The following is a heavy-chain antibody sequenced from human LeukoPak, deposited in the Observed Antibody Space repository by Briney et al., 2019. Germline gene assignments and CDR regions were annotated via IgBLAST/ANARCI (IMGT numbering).Heavy chain of an antibody. J-gene: IGHJ4*02. V-gene: IGHV4-59*01. CDR1: GGSISSYY. Sequence: SETLSLTCTVSGGSISSYYWSWIRQPPGKGLEWIGYIYYSGSTNYNPSLKSRVTISVDTSKNQFSLKLSSVTAADTAVYYCARGFEYSSSLDYWGQGTLVTVSS. CDR3: ARGFEYSSSLDY. D-gene: IGHD6-6*01. CDR2: IYYSGST.